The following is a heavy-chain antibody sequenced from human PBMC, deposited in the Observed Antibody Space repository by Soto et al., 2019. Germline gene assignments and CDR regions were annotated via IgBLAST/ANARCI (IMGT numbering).Heavy chain of an antibody. CDR3: AGMTLRYYYYMDV. V-gene: IGHV4-34*01. CDR2: INHSGST. J-gene: IGHJ6*03. Sequence: SETLSLTCAVYGGSFSGYYWSWIRQPPGKGLEWIGEINHSGSTNYNPSLKSRVTISVDTSKNQFSLKLSSVTAADTAVYYCAGMTLRYYYYMDVWGKGTTVTVSS. CDR1: GGSFSGYY.